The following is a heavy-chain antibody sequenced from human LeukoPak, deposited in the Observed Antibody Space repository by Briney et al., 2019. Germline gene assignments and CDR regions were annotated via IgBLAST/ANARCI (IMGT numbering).Heavy chain of an antibody. V-gene: IGHV3-48*04. CDR3: ARIAVAGFDY. CDR2: ISSSSAAT. CDR1: GFTFSSYS. J-gene: IGHJ4*02. Sequence: GGSLRLSCAASGFTFSSYSMNWVRKAPGKGLEWVSRISSSSAATHYADSVKGRFTISRDNAKNSLYLQMNSLRAEDTAVYYCARIAVAGFDYWGQGTLVTVSS. D-gene: IGHD6-19*01.